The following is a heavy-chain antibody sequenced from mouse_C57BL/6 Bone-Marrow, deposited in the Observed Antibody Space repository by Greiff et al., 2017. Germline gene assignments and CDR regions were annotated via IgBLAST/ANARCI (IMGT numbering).Heavy chain of an antibody. CDR2: ILPGSGST. CDR1: GYTFTGYW. CDR3: ARWRVTLYAMDY. D-gene: IGHD2-12*01. Sequence: QVQLQQSGAELMKPGASVKLSCKATGYTFTGYWIEWVKQRPGHGLEWIGEILPGSGSTNYNEKFKGKGTFTADTSSNPAYMQLSRLTTEDSAIYYCARWRVTLYAMDYWGQGTSVTVSS. V-gene: IGHV1-9*01. J-gene: IGHJ4*01.